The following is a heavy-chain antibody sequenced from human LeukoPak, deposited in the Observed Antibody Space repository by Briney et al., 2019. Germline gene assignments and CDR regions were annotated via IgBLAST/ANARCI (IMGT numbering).Heavy chain of an antibody. CDR3: AGTPAVVVPAAMGHYYYYMDV. D-gene: IGHD2-2*01. V-gene: IGHV4-59*01. CDR1: GGSISSYY. J-gene: IGHJ6*03. CDR2: IYYSGST. Sequence: SEALSLTCTVSGGSISSYYWSWIRQPPGKGPEWIGYIYYSGSTNYNPSLKSRVTISVDTSKNQFSLKLSSVTAADTAVYYCAGTPAVVVPAAMGHYYYYMDVWGKGTTVTVSS.